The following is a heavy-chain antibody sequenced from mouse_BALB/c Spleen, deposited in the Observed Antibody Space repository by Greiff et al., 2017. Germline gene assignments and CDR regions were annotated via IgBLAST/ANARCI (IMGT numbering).Heavy chain of an antibody. CDR2: ISSGSSTI. Sequence: EVKVVESGGGLVQPGGSRKLSCAASGFTFSSFGMHWVRQAPEKGLEWVAYISSGSSTIYYADTVKGRFTISRDNPKHTLFLQMTSLRSEDTAMYYCAREGYDWYFDVWGAGTTVTVSS. J-gene: IGHJ1*01. V-gene: IGHV5-17*02. D-gene: IGHD2-2*01. CDR1: GFTFSSFG. CDR3: AREGYDWYFDV.